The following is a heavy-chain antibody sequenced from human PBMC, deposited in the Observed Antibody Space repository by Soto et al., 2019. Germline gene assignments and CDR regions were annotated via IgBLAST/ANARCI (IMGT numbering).Heavy chain of an antibody. CDR1: GFTCSSYA. V-gene: IGHV3-64*01. Sequence: GSLSLSCAASGFTCSSYAMHWVRQAPGKGLEYVSAISSNGGSTYYANSVKGRFTISRDNSKNTLYLQMGSLGAEDMAVYYCARGLEAYSSGWFYYFDYWGQGTLVTVSS. D-gene: IGHD6-19*01. CDR2: ISSNGGST. CDR3: ARGLEAYSSGWFYYFDY. J-gene: IGHJ4*02.